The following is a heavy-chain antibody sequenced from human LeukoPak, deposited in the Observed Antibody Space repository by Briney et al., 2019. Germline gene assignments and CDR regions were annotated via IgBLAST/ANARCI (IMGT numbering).Heavy chain of an antibody. D-gene: IGHD5-24*01. CDR2: ISSSGSTI. CDR3: AREEMPGSRWLQFMGAFDI. Sequence: PGGSLRLSCAASGFTFSSYEMNWVRQAPGKGLEWVSYISSSGSTIYYADSVKGRFTISRDNAKNSLYLQMNSLRAEDTAVYYCAREEMPGSRWLQFMGAFDIWGQGTMVTVSS. V-gene: IGHV3-48*03. J-gene: IGHJ3*02. CDR1: GFTFSSYE.